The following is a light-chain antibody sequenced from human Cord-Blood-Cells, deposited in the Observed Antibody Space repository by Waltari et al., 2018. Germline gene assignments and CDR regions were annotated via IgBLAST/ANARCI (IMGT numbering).Light chain of an antibody. V-gene: IGLV2-14*03. CDR2: DVS. CDR3: SSVKV. J-gene: IGLJ2*01. CDR1: SSHVGGYNY. Sequence: QSALTQPASVSGSPGQSITISCTGTSSHVGGYNYVSWYQHPPGKAPKLMIYDVSKRPSGVSNRFSGSKSGNTASLTISGLQAEDGADYYCSSVKVFGGGTKLTVL.